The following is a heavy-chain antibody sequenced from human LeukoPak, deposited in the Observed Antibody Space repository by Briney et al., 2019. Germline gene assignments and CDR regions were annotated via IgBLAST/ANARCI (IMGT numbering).Heavy chain of an antibody. D-gene: IGHD3-10*01. Sequence: GSLRLSCAASGFIFTNYFMSWVRQAPGKGLEWVAVISYDGSNKYYADSVKGRFTISRDSSKNTLYLQMNSLRAEDTAVYYCARDRGCDYWGQGTLVTVSS. J-gene: IGHJ4*02. CDR1: GFIFTNYF. V-gene: IGHV3-30-3*01. CDR3: ARDRGCDY. CDR2: ISYDGSNK.